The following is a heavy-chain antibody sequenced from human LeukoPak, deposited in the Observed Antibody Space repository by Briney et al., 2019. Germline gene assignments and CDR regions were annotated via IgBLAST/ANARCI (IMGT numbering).Heavy chain of an antibody. CDR3: ARENTYSSGYNWFDP. D-gene: IGHD6-19*01. Sequence: SETLSLTCTVSGGSISSYYWSWIRQPPGKGLEWLGYIYYSGSTNYNPSLKSRVTISVDTSKNQFSLKLSSVTAADTAVYYCARENTYSSGYNWFDPWGQGTLVTVSS. J-gene: IGHJ5*02. V-gene: IGHV4-59*01. CDR2: IYYSGST. CDR1: GGSISSYY.